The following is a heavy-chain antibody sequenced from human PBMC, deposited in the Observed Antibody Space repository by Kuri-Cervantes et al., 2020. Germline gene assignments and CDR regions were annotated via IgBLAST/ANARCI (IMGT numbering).Heavy chain of an antibody. CDR1: GYTFTSYG. V-gene: IGHV1-69*04. D-gene: IGHD3-9*01. Sequence: SVKVSCKASGYTFTSYGICWVRQAPGQGLEWMGRIIPILGIANYAQKFQGRVTVTADKSTSTAYMELSSLRSEDTAVYYCARAPPYDILTGYYFDYWGQGTLVTVSS. CDR3: ARAPPYDILTGYYFDY. CDR2: IIPILGIA. J-gene: IGHJ4*02.